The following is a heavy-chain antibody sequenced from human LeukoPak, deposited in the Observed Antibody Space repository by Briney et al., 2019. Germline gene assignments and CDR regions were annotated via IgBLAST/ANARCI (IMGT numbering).Heavy chain of an antibody. CDR1: GFTFSTYG. D-gene: IGHD6-13*01. J-gene: IGHJ6*02. V-gene: IGHV3-33*01. CDR3: ARGDGQPPTYYGMDV. CDR2: IWYDGSIK. Sequence: PGGSLRLSCEASGFTFSTYGMHWVRQAPGKGLEWVAVIWYDGSIKYYTDSVKGRFTISRDNSKNTLYLQMTSLRAEDTAVYYCARGDGQPPTYYGMDVWGQGTTVTVS.